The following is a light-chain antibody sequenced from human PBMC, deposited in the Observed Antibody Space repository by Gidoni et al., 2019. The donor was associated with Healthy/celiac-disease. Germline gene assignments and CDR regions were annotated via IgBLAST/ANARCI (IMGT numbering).Light chain of an antibody. CDR3: QQYYTTPWT. Sequence: DIVMTQSPDSLAVSLGERATINCKSSQSVLYSYKNKNYLAWYQQKVGQPPKLLIYWASTRESGVPDRFSGSGSGTDFTLTISSLQAEDVAVYYCQQYYTTPWTFGQGTKVEIK. CDR1: QSVLYSYKNKNY. V-gene: IGKV4-1*01. CDR2: WAS. J-gene: IGKJ1*01.